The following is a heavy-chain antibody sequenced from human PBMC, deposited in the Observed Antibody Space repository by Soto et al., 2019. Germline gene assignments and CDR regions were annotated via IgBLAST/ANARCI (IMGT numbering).Heavy chain of an antibody. CDR2: ISGSGGST. J-gene: IGHJ4*02. D-gene: IGHD1-26*01. CDR1: GFTFSSYA. CDR3: AKGYFPLGSYTLFDY. V-gene: IGHV3-23*01. Sequence: PGGSLRLSCAASGFTFSSYAISWVRQAPGKGLDWVSAISGSGGSTYYADSVKGRFTISRDNSKNTLYLQMNSLRAEDTAVYYCAKGYFPLGSYTLFDYWGQGTLVTVSS.